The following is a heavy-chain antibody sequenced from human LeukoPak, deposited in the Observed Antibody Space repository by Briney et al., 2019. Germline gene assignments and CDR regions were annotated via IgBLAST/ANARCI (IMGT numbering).Heavy chain of an antibody. V-gene: IGHV4-38-2*01. J-gene: IGHJ4*02. D-gene: IGHD5-24*01. Sequence: PSDTLSLTCAVSGYSISSGYYWGWIRQPPGKGLEWIGSIYYSGSTYYNPSHKSRVNISVDTPKHQFSLKQSSVTAAHTAVSYFAIGRDGYVVGPVCDYWGQGTLVSVPS. CDR3: AIGRDGYVVGPVCDY. CDR2: IYYSGST. CDR1: GYSISSGYY.